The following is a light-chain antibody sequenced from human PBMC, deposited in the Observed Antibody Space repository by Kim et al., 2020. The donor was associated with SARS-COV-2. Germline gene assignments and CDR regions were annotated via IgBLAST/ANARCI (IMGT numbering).Light chain of an antibody. CDR3: QQYRNSPPFT. CDR1: HVVDTD. Sequence: EVVMTQSPATLSLSLGERASLSCRASHVVDTDLAWYQQKPGQGPTLLIYYASTRATDIPARFSGSGSGTDFTLTISSLQSEDFAVYYCQQYRNSPPFTFGGGTKVDIK. J-gene: IGKJ4*01. V-gene: IGKV3-15*01. CDR2: YAS.